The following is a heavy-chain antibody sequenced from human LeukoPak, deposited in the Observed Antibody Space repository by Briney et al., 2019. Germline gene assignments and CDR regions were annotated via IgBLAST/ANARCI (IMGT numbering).Heavy chain of an antibody. CDR3: ARDGVVGYSSYGMDF. J-gene: IGHJ6*04. Sequence: SQTLSLTCTVSGGSISSGDYYWSWIRQPPGKGLEWIGYIYYSGSTYYNPSLKSRVTISVDTSKNQFSLKLSSVSAADTAVYYCARDGVVGYSSYGMDFWGKGTTVTVSS. CDR1: GGSISSGDYY. CDR2: IYYSGST. D-gene: IGHD5-18*01. V-gene: IGHV4-30-4*01.